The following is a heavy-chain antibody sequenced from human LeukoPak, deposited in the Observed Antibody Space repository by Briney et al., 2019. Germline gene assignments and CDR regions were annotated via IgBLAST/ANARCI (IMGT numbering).Heavy chain of an antibody. J-gene: IGHJ4*02. V-gene: IGHV1-69*05. CDR1: GGTFSSYA. CDR3: ARDLYYYDSSGYSPYYFDY. Sequence: ASVKVSCKASGGTFSSYAISWLRQAPGQGLEWMGRIIPIFGTANYAQKFQGRVTITTDESTSTAYMELSSLRSEDTAVYYCARDLYYYDSSGYSPYYFDYWGQGTLVTLSS. CDR2: IIPIFGTA. D-gene: IGHD3-22*01.